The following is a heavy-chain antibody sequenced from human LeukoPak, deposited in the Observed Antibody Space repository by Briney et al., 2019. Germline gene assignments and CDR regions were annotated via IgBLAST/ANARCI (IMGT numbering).Heavy chain of an antibody. J-gene: IGHJ5*02. Sequence: SETLSLTCAVYGGSFSGYYWSWIRQHPGKGLEWIGYMSYSGDTYYNPSLKSRVTISVDTSKNQFSLTLISVTAADTAVYYCARERLRGNNWFDPWGQGTLVTVSS. D-gene: IGHD4-17*01. CDR2: MSYSGDT. CDR3: ARERLRGNNWFDP. CDR1: GGSFSGYY. V-gene: IGHV4-34*09.